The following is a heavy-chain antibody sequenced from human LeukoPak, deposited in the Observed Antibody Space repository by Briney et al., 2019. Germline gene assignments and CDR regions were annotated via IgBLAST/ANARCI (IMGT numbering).Heavy chain of an antibody. D-gene: IGHD2-15*01. Sequence: PGGSLRLSCAASGFTFSSYAMSWVRQAPGKGLEWVSAIGGSGSNTYYADSVKGRFTISRDNSKNTLYLQMNSLRAEDTAVYCCAKGPRRLAATYYFHYWGQGTLVTVSS. CDR1: GFTFSSYA. CDR2: IGGSGSNT. CDR3: AKGPRRLAATYYFHY. J-gene: IGHJ4*02. V-gene: IGHV3-23*01.